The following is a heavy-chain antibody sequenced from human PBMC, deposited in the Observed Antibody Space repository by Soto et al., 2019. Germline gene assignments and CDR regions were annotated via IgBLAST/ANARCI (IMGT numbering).Heavy chain of an antibody. D-gene: IGHD7-27*01. CDR3: ARGPTGDSSYYFDY. J-gene: IGHJ4*02. CDR1: GYTFTGYY. V-gene: IGHV1-2*04. CDR2: INPNSGGT. Sequence: ASVKVSCKASGYTFTGYYKHWVRQAPGQGLEWMGWINPNSGGTKYAQKFQGWVTMTRDTSISTAYMELSRLRSDDTAVYYCARGPTGDSSYYFDYWGQGTLVTVSS.